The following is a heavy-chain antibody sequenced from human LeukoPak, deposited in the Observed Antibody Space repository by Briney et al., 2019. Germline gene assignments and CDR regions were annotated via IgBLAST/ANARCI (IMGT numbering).Heavy chain of an antibody. V-gene: IGHV4-59*12. CDR3: ARRRYDASGYYPSRGRYFDY. Sequence: PSETLSLTCTVSGESISGFYWTWIRQPPGKGLEWIGYIYYSGSTNYNPSLKSRVTISVDTSKNQFSLELTSVTAADTAVYYCARRRYDASGYYPSRGRYFDYWGQGTLVTVSS. CDR2: IYYSGST. D-gene: IGHD3-22*01. J-gene: IGHJ4*02. CDR1: GESISGFY.